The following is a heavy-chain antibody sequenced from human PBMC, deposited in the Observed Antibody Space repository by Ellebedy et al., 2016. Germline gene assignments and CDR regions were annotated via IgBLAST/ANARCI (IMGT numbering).Heavy chain of an antibody. Sequence: SETLSLTXTVSGGSISSYYWSWIRQPAGKGLEWIGRIYTSGSTNYNPSLKSRVTMSVDTSKNQFSLKLSSVTAADTAVYYCARDAYSGSFIDNWGQGTLVTVSS. V-gene: IGHV4-4*07. J-gene: IGHJ4*02. D-gene: IGHD1-26*01. CDR2: IYTSGST. CDR3: ARDAYSGSFIDN. CDR1: GGSISSYY.